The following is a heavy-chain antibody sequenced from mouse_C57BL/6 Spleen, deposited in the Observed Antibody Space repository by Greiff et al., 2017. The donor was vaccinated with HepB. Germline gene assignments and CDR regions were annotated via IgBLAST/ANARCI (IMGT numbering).Heavy chain of an antibody. CDR3: ARGWDYYAMDY. J-gene: IGHJ4*01. Sequence: ESGPGLVKPSQSLSLTCSVTGYSITSGYYWNWIRQFPGNKLEWMGYISYDGSNNYNPSLKNRISITRDTSKNQFFLKLTSVTTEDTATYYCARGWDYYAMDYWGQGTSVTVSS. CDR2: ISYDGSN. D-gene: IGHD4-1*01. CDR1: GYSITSGYY. V-gene: IGHV3-6*01.